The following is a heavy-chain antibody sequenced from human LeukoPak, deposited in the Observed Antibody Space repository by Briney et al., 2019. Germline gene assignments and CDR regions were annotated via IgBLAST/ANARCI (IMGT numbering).Heavy chain of an antibody. V-gene: IGHV3-7*01. CDR3: ARGETMDV. CDR1: EFSFETYW. J-gene: IGHJ6*03. D-gene: IGHD5-24*01. CDR2: INEDGSEK. Sequence: GGSLRLSCVALEFSFETYWMSWVRQAPGKGPEWVANINEDGSEKHYVGSVRGRFTISRDNADNSLHLQMNSLRPEDMAVYYCARGETMDVWGKVTTVTVSS.